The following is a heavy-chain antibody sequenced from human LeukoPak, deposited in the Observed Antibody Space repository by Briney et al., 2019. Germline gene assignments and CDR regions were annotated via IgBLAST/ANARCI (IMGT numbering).Heavy chain of an antibody. J-gene: IGHJ4*02. Sequence: GGSLRLSCAASGFTFSTYAMSWVRQAPGEGLEWASAISPSGDVTFHADSVRGRFTISRDNSKNTLYLHMNSLRAEDTAVYYCAKEPHSGVVTSFDYWGQGTLVSVSS. V-gene: IGHV3-23*01. CDR3: AKEPHSGVVTSFDY. D-gene: IGHD3-3*01. CDR2: ISPSGDVT. CDR1: GFTFSTYA.